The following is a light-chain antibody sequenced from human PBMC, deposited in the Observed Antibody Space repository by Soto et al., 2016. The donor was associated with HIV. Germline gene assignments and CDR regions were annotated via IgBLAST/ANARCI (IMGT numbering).Light chain of an antibody. CDR1: QSISNW. Sequence: DIQMTQSPSTLSASVGDRVIITCRASQSISNWLAWHQQKPGKAPKLLIYKAVSLQSGVPSRFSGSVSGTEFTLTISSLQPDDFATYYCQQFGNSPYTFGQGTKLEIK. J-gene: IGKJ2*01. CDR2: KAV. V-gene: IGKV1-5*03. CDR3: QQFGNSPYT.